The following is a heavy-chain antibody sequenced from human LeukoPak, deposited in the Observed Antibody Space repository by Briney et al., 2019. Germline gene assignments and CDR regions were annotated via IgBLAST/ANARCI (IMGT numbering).Heavy chain of an antibody. J-gene: IGHJ3*02. Sequence: PGGSLRLSCAASGFTFSSYSKNWVRQAPGKGLEWVSSISSSSSYIYYADSVKGRFTISRDNAKNSLYLQMNSLRAEDTAVYYCARDPIAAAGTFDAFDIWGQGTMVTVSS. V-gene: IGHV3-21*01. CDR3: ARDPIAAAGTFDAFDI. CDR2: ISSSSSYI. CDR1: GFTFSSYS. D-gene: IGHD6-13*01.